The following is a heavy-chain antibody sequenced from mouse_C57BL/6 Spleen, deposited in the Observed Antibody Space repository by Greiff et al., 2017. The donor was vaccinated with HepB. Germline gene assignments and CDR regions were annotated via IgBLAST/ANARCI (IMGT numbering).Heavy chain of an antibody. CDR3: ASHGLRFAY. J-gene: IGHJ3*01. CDR2: IDPEDGET. CDR1: GFNIKDYY. Sequence: EVQLQQSGAELVKPGASVKLSCTASGFNIKDYYMHWVKQRTEQGLEWIGRIDPEDGETKYAPQFQGKATITADTSSNTAYLQLSSLTSEATAVYYCASHGLRFAYCGQGTLVTVSA. V-gene: IGHV14-2*01. D-gene: IGHD1-2*01.